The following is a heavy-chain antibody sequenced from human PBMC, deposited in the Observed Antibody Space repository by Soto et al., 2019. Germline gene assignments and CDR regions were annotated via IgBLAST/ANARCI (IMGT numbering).Heavy chain of an antibody. Sequence: QVQLVESGGGVVQPGRSLRLSCAASGITFSSYGMHWVRQAPGKGLEWVALISYDGSKKYYADSVKGRLTISRDNSKTTLYLQMNSLRAEDTAVYYCAKDRGDYYDTRGWFDPWGQGTLVTVSS. CDR3: AKDRGDYYDTRGWFDP. J-gene: IGHJ5*02. V-gene: IGHV3-30*18. CDR2: ISYDGSKK. D-gene: IGHD3-22*01. CDR1: GITFSSYG.